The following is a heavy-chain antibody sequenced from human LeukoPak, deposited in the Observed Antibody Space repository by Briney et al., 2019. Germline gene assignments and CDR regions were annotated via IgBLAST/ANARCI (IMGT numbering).Heavy chain of an antibody. CDR1: GGTFSSYA. J-gene: IGHJ3*02. V-gene: IGHV1-69*13. CDR2: IIPIFGTA. CDR3: AECSSTSCYFGNILNMAFDI. D-gene: IGHD2-2*01. Sequence: SVKVSCKASGGTFSSYAISWVRQAPGQGLEWMGGIIPIFGTANYAQKFQGRVTITADDSTSTAYMALSSLRSEDTAVYYCAECSSTSCYFGNILNMAFDIWGQGTMVTVSS.